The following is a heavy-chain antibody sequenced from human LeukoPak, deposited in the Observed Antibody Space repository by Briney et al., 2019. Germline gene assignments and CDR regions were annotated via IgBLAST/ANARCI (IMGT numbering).Heavy chain of an antibody. CDR3: ATDTRGGNFDY. Sequence: GGSLRLSCAASGFTFSSYSMTWVRQAPGKGLGCISYISGSSTSVYCADSVKGRFTISRDNAKNSLYLRMNSLRAEDTAVYYCATDTRGGNFDYWGQGTLVTVSS. J-gene: IGHJ4*02. D-gene: IGHD3-10*01. CDR1: GFTFSSYS. CDR2: ISGSSTSV. V-gene: IGHV3-48*01.